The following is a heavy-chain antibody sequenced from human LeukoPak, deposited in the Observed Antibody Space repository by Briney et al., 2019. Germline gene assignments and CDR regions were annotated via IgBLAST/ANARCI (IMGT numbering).Heavy chain of an antibody. CDR1: GFTFNNNW. J-gene: IGHJ5*02. CDR2: INNDGSTT. CDR3: ARDLSFGAPYNWFDH. Sequence: GGSLRLSCVASGFTFNNNWMHWVRQAPGKGLVWVSRINNDGSTTSYADPVKGRFTISRDNAKNTLYLQMNNLRAEDTAVYYCARDLSFGAPYNWFDHWGQGTLVTVSS. D-gene: IGHD3-10*01. V-gene: IGHV3-74*01.